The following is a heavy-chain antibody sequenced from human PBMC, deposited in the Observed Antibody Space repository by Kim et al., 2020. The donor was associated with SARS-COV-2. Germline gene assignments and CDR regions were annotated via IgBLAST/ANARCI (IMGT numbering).Heavy chain of an antibody. V-gene: IGHV3-48*02. Sequence: YADSVKGRFTIYRDNAKNSLYLQMSGLRDEDTAVYYGASFSSTYGDKLFAFWGQGTLVTVSS. J-gene: IGHJ4*02. D-gene: IGHD2-8*01. CDR3: ASFSSTYGDKLFAF.